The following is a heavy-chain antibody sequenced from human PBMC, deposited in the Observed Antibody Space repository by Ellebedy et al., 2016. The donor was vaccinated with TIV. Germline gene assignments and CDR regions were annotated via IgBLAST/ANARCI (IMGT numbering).Heavy chain of an antibody. V-gene: IGHV3-48*03. CDR3: ARNWGPL. J-gene: IGHJ4*02. D-gene: IGHD3-16*01. CDR2: ISSSGNSI. CDR1: GFILSSRG. Sequence: PGGSLRLSCAASGFILSSRGMNWVRQAPGKGLEWVSYISSSGNSIYYADSVKGRFTISRDNAKNSLYLQMNSLRAEDTAVYYCARNWGPLWGQGTLVTVSS.